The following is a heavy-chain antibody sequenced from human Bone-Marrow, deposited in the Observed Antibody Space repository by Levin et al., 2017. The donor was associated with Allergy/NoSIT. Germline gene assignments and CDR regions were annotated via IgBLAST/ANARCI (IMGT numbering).Heavy chain of an antibody. J-gene: IGHJ5*02. CDR2: ISWSGGRT. V-gene: IGHV3-9*01. CDR3: AKGDEVGAVAGAVDH. Sequence: KGLEWVSGISWSGGRTGYADSVKGRFTISRDNAKNSLYLQMNSLRIVDTAFYFCAKGDEVGAVAGAVDHWGQGTQVIVSS. D-gene: IGHD6-19*01.